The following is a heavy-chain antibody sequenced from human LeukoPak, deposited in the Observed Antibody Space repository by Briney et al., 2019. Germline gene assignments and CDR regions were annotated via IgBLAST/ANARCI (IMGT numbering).Heavy chain of an antibody. CDR2: INHSGNA. CDR3: ARGQGTVTTH. Sequence: SETLSLTCAVSGGSFSGYYWTWIRQPAGKGLEWIGEINHSGNANYNPPLKSRVTISLDMSENHFSLKLTSVTAADTAVYYCARGQGTVTTHWGQGTLVTVSS. J-gene: IGHJ4*02. V-gene: IGHV4-34*01. D-gene: IGHD4-17*01. CDR1: GGSFSGYY.